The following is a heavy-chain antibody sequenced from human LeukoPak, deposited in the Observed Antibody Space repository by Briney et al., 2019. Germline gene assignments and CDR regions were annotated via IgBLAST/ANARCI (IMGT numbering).Heavy chain of an antibody. D-gene: IGHD3-22*01. CDR2: MTVTNKI. CDR3: ARRVAGSSGFDAFDI. J-gene: IGHJ3*02. CDR1: GFTFSSHS. Sequence: GGSLRLSCAASGFTFSSHSINWVRQAPGKGLEWIATMTVTNKIYYADSVKDRFTISRDNSKSTVFLQMNSLRPEDTAVYYCARRVAGSSGFDAFDIWGQGTMVTVSS. V-gene: IGHV3-69-1*01.